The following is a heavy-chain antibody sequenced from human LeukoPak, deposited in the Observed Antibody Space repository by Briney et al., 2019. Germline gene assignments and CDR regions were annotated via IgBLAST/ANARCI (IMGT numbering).Heavy chain of an antibody. CDR1: GGSISSYC. Sequence: PSETLSLTCIVSGGSISSYCWSWIRQPPGKGLEWIGYIRYIGSTYYNPSLKRRVTMSMDTSTNQFSLNLSSVTAADTAVYYCARDQGPGDANFDYWGQGTLVTVSS. D-gene: IGHD4-17*01. J-gene: IGHJ4*02. V-gene: IGHV4-59*01. CDR3: ARDQGPGDANFDY. CDR2: IRYIGST.